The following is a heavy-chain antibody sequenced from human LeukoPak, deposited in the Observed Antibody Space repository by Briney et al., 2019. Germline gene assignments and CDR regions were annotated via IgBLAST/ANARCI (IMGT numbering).Heavy chain of an antibody. J-gene: IGHJ4*02. V-gene: IGHV1-18*04. D-gene: IGHD6-19*01. CDR1: GYTFTGYY. Sequence: ASVKVSCKASGYTFTGYYMHWVRQAPGQGLEWMGWISAYNGNTNYAQKLQGRVTMTTDTSTSTAYMELRSLRSDDTAVYYCAVYSGGWSGFDYWGQGTLVTVSS. CDR3: AVYSGGWSGFDY. CDR2: ISAYNGNT.